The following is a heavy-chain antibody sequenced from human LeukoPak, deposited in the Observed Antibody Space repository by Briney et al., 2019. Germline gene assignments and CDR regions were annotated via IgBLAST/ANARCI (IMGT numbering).Heavy chain of an antibody. V-gene: IGHV1-8*01. CDR1: GYTFTSYD. J-gene: IGHJ6*02. Sequence: ASVKVSCKASGYTFTSYDINWVRQATRQGLEWMGWMNPNSGNTGYAQKFQGRVTMTRNTSISTAYMELSSLRSEDTAVYYCARDSPSYDFWSGYFSGYYHYGMDVWGQGTTVTVSS. D-gene: IGHD3-3*01. CDR3: ARDSPSYDFWSGYFSGYYHYGMDV. CDR2: MNPNSGNT.